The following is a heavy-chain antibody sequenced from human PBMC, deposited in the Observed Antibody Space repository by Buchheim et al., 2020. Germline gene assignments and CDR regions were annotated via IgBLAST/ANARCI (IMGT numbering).Heavy chain of an antibody. CDR2: IYYTGAT. J-gene: IGHJ6*02. V-gene: IGHV4-31*03. D-gene: IGHD4-11*01. CDR1: GGSINRGGYY. CDR3: ARDGYNNFGEYFAMDV. Sequence: QMPLQESGPGLVKPLQTLSLTCTVSGGSINRGGYYWSWIRQHSVRGLEWIGYIYYTGATYYSTSLKSRVSISVDMSKNHFSLRVNSVTAADTAVYFCARDGYNNFGEYFAMDVWGQGT.